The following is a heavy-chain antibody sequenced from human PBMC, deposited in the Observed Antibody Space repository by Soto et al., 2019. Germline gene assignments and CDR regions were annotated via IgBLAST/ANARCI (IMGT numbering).Heavy chain of an antibody. CDR3: ARVHKNWFDS. V-gene: IGHV5-10-1*01. CDR1: GYNFTAFW. J-gene: IGHJ5*01. CDR2: IDPSDSYT. Sequence: VESLKISCKASGYNFTAFWIQWFRQMPGKGLEWLGKIDPSDSYTNYSPSFEGHVTISTDNSITTAYLQWSSLRASDTALYFCARVHKNWFDSWAQGTMVTVSS.